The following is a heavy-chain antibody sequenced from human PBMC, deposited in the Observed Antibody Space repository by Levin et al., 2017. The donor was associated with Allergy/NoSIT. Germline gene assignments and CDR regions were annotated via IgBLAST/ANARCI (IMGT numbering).Heavy chain of an antibody. V-gene: IGHV4-34*01. CDR2: INHSGST. D-gene: IGHD5-12*01. Sequence: ESLKISCAVYGGSFSGYYWSWIRQPPGKGLEWIGEINHSGSTNYNPSLKSRVTISVDTSKNQFSLKLSSVTAADTAVYYCARGLEVATIPFDYWGQGTLVTVSS. CDR1: GGSFSGYY. CDR3: ARGLEVATIPFDY. J-gene: IGHJ4*02.